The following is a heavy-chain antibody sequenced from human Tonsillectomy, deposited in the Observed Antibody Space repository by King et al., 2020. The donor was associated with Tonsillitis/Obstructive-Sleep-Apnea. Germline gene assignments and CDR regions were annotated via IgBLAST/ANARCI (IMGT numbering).Heavy chain of an antibody. CDR1: AFTFNNYA. V-gene: IGHV3-30*04. J-gene: IGHJ6*02. CDR3: ARSKTTLATGGYFYYYYGMDV. CDR2: ISYDGSNK. Sequence: VQLVESGGGVVQPGRSLRVSCVVSAFTFNNYAMHWVRQAPGKGLEWVAVISYDGSNKFYADSVKGRFTISRDNSKNTLYLQMNSLRAEDTAVYYCARSKTTLATGGYFYYYYGMDVWGRGTTVTVSS. D-gene: IGHD1-1*01.